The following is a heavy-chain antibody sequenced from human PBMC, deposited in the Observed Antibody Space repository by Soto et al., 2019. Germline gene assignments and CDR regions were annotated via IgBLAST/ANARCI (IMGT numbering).Heavy chain of an antibody. Sequence: SVKVSCKASGGTFSSYAISWVRQAPGQGLEWMGGIIPIFGTANYAQKFQGRVTITADESTSTAYMELSSLRSEDTAVYYCANFGWYNPYYYGMDVWGQGTTVTVSS. J-gene: IGHJ6*02. D-gene: IGHD6-19*01. CDR2: IIPIFGTA. CDR3: ANFGWYNPYYYGMDV. CDR1: GGTFSSYA. V-gene: IGHV1-69*13.